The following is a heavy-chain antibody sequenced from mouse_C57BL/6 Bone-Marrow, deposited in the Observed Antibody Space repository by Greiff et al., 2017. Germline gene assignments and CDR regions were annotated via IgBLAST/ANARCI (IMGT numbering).Heavy chain of an antibody. CDR2: IYPRSGNT. D-gene: IGHD1-1*01. V-gene: IGHV1-81*01. CDR1: GYTFTSYG. J-gene: IGHJ4*01. CDR3: ARLLLLRSLYYAMDY. Sequence: VQLQQSGAELARPGASVKLSCKASGYTFTSYGISWVKQRTGQGLEWIGEIYPRSGNTYYNEKFKGKATLTADKSSSTAYMELRSLTSEDSAVYFCARLLLLRSLYYAMDYWGQGTSVTVSS.